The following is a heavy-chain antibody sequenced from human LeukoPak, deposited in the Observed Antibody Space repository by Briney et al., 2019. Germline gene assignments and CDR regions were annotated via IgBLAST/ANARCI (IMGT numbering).Heavy chain of an antibody. CDR3: ARDQAEILVIAIPWGVDY. CDR2: ISYDGSNK. V-gene: IGHV3-30-3*01. J-gene: IGHJ4*02. Sequence: SCKASGYTFSSYAMHWVRQAPGKGLEWVAVISYDGSNKYYADSVKGRFTISRDNSKNTLYLQMNSLRAEDTAVYYCARDQAEILVIAIPWGVDYWGQGTLVTVSS. D-gene: IGHD2-21*01. CDR1: GYTFSSYA.